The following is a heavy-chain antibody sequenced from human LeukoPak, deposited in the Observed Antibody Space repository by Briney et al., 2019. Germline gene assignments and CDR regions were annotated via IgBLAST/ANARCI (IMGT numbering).Heavy chain of an antibody. V-gene: IGHV1-3*01. D-gene: IGHD1-26*01. Sequence: ASVKVSCKASGYTFTNYAIHWVRQAPGQRLEWMGWINAGNGNIKYSQKLQGRVTITRDASASTAYIELKSLRSEDTAVYYCARTTSGTLNFDYWGQGTLVTVSS. CDR1: GYTFTNYA. CDR2: INAGNGNI. CDR3: ARTTSGTLNFDY. J-gene: IGHJ4*02.